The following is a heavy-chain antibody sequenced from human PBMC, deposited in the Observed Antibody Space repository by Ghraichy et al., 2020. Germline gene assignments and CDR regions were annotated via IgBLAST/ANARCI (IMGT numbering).Heavy chain of an antibody. CDR1: GGSISSGDYY. J-gene: IGHJ4*02. Sequence: SQTLSLTCTVSGGSISSGDYYWSWIRQPPGKGLEWIGYIYYSGSTYYNPSLKSRVTISVDTSKNQFSLKLSSVTAADTAVYYCARQRRDGYNSPYYFDYWGQGTLVTVSS. CDR2: IYYSGST. V-gene: IGHV4-30-4*01. D-gene: IGHD5-24*01. CDR3: ARQRRDGYNSPYYFDY.